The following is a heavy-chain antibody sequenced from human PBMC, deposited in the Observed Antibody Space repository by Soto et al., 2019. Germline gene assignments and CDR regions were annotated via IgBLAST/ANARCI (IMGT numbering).Heavy chain of an antibody. CDR3: ARQQWLVLNAFDI. CDR2: IYYSGST. J-gene: IGHJ3*02. V-gene: IGHV4-59*08. D-gene: IGHD6-19*01. Sequence: SETLSLTCTVSGCSISSYYWSWIRQPPGKGLEWIGYIYYSGSTNYNPSLKSRVTISVDTSKNQFSLKLSSVTAADTAVYYCARQQWLVLNAFDIWGQGTMVTVS. CDR1: GCSISSYY.